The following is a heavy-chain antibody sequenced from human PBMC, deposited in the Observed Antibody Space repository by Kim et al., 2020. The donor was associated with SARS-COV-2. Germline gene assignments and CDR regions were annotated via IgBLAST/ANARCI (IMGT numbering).Heavy chain of an antibody. CDR3: AGGGGYSYGYFLVYYYYM. D-gene: IGHD5-18*01. Sequence: SETLSLTCAVYGGSFSGYYWSWIRQPPGKGLEWIGEINHSGSTNYNPSLKSRVTISVDTSKNQFSLKLSSVTAADTAVYYCAGGGGYSYGYFLVYYYYM. V-gene: IGHV4-34*01. J-gene: IGHJ6*03. CDR1: GGSFSGYY. CDR2: INHSGST.